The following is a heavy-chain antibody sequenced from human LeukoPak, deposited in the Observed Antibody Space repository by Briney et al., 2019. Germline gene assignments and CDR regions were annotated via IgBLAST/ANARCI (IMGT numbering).Heavy chain of an antibody. V-gene: IGHV3-30*02. CDR2: IRYDGRSK. J-gene: IGHJ5*02. CDR1: GFTFSSYG. CDR3: AKDLLRDRWFGES. Sequence: PGGSLRLSCAASGFTFSSYGMHWVRQAPDKGLEWVAFIRYDGRSKYYTDSVKGRFSISRDNSKNTLYLQMDSLRPEDTAVYYCAKDLLRDRWFGESWGQGTLVTVSS. D-gene: IGHD3-10*01.